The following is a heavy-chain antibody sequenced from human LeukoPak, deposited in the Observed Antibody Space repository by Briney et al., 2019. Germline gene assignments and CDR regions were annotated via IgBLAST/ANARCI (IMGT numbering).Heavy chain of an antibody. D-gene: IGHD5-12*01. CDR1: GGSISSYY. CDR3: ARFIVATIPFDY. CDR2: IYYSGST. J-gene: IGHJ4*02. V-gene: IGHV4-59*08. Sequence: KASETLSLTCTVSGGSISSYYWSWIRQPPGKGLEWIGYIYYSGSTNYNPSLKSRVTISVDTSKNQFSLKLSSVTAADTAVYYCARFIVATIPFDYWGQGTLVTVSS.